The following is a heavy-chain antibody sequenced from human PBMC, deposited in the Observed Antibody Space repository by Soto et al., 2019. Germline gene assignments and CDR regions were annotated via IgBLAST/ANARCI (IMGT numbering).Heavy chain of an antibody. Sequence: SETLCLTCIVSSGSMSSSLNHWGWIRQPPGKGLEWIGNINYSGSTYYNPSLQSRLTISVDTSNNQFSLTLSSVTAADTAVYYCSRSFGGEAAGPFDYSGQGTLVTVSS. J-gene: IGHJ4*02. V-gene: IGHV4-39*07. CDR2: INYSGST. D-gene: IGHD6-13*01. CDR3: SRSFGGEAAGPFDY. CDR1: SGSMSSSLNH.